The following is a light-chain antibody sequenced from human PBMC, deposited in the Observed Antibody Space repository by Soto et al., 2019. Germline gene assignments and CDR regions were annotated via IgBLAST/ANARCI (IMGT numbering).Light chain of an antibody. V-gene: IGLV2-14*01. J-gene: IGLJ3*02. CDR3: QAYDYSLTASV. CDR1: SSDVGGYNH. Sequence: QSALTQPASVSGSPGQSITISCTGTSSDVGGYNHVSWYQQHPGKAPKLIIYEVRNRPSGVSNRLSGSKSGNTASLTISGLQADDEADYYCQAYDYSLTASVFGGGTKVTVL. CDR2: EVR.